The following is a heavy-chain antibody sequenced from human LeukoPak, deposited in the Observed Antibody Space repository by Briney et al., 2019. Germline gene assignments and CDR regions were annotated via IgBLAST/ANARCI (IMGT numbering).Heavy chain of an antibody. CDR1: GFTFSDYY. V-gene: IGHV3-11*05. J-gene: IGHJ4*02. CDR2: ISGTSSYT. D-gene: IGHD6-13*01. CDR3: ARGGSTWSYVDH. Sequence: GGSLRLSCAASGFTFSDYYMSWIRQAPGKGLEWVSYISGTSSYTNYADSVKGRFTVSRDNAKNSLFLQMNSLRAEDAAVYYCARGGSTWSYVDHWGQGTLVTVSS.